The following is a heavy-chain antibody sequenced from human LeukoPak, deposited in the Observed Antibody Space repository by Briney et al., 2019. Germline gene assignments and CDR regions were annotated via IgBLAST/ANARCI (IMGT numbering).Heavy chain of an antibody. CDR1: GFTFNNYA. CDR2: ISGDGGST. CDR3: ALGIGDY. Sequence: GGSLRLSCAASGFTFNNYAMHWVRQAPGKGLEWVSLISGDGGSTYYAGSVKGRFTISRDNSKNSLYLQMRRLRSEDTALYYCALGIGDYWGQGTLVTVSS. J-gene: IGHJ4*02. V-gene: IGHV3-43*02. D-gene: IGHD1-14*01.